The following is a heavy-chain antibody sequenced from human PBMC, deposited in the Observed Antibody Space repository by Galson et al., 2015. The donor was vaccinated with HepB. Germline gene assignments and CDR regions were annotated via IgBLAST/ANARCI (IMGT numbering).Heavy chain of an antibody. Sequence: SVKVSCKASGYTFTSYAMHWVRQAPGQRLEWMGWINAGNGNTKYSQKFQGRVTITRDTSASTAYMELSSLRSEDTAVYYCARDEFSERYCSGGSCYRENWFDPWGQGTLVTVSS. D-gene: IGHD2-15*01. CDR2: INAGNGNT. J-gene: IGHJ5*02. CDR3: ARDEFSERYCSGGSCYRENWFDP. CDR1: GYTFTSYA. V-gene: IGHV1-3*01.